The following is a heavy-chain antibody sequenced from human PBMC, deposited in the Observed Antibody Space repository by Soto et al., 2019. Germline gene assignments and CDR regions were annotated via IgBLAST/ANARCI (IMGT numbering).Heavy chain of an antibody. J-gene: IGHJ4*02. D-gene: IGHD3-16*01. CDR3: ARDTHVVVGEAAIDY. CDR1: GFTFSSYA. CDR2: ISYDGSNK. V-gene: IGHV3-30-3*01. Sequence: GSLRLSCAASGFTFSSYAMHWVRQAPVKGLEWVAVISYDGSNKYYADSVKGRFTISRDNSKNTLYLQMNSLRAEDTAVYYCARDTHVVVGEAAIDYWGQGTLVTVSS.